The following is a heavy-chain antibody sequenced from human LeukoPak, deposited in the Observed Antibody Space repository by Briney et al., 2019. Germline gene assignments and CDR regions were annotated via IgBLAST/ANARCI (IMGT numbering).Heavy chain of an antibody. J-gene: IGHJ4*02. CDR3: AKARAPAANYFDY. D-gene: IGHD2-2*01. CDR2: ICSSSSTI. CDR1: GFTFSSYN. V-gene: IGHV3-48*01. Sequence: GGSLRLSCAASGFTFSSYNMNWVRQAPGKGLEWVSYICSSSSTIYYEHSVKGRFTISIDNSKNKLYLQMKTLRAEATAVYYCAKARAPAANYFDYWGQGTLVTVSS.